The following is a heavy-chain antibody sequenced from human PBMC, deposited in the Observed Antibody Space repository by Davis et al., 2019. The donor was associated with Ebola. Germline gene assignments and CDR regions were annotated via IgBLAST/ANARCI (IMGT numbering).Heavy chain of an antibody. CDR1: GGSFSGYY. CDR2: INHSGST. J-gene: IGHJ5*02. Sequence: MPSETLSLTCPLYGGSFSGYYWSWLRQPPGKGLEWIGEINHSGSTNYNPSLKSRVTISVDTSKNQFSLKLSSVTAADTAVYYCARGKRFTGNWFDPWGQGTLVTVSS. D-gene: IGHD3-3*01. CDR3: ARGKRFTGNWFDP. V-gene: IGHV4-34*01.